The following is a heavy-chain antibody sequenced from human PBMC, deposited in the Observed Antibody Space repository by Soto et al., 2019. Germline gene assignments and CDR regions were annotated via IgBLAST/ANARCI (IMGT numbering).Heavy chain of an antibody. V-gene: IGHV4-34*01. CDR2: INHSGST. D-gene: IGHD2-2*01. Sequence: CIIKQQRKGLEWIGEINHSGSTNYNPSLKSRVTISVDTSKNQFSLKLSSVTAADTAVYYCARGLGYCSSTSCTSYPYYYMDVWGKGTTVTVFS. J-gene: IGHJ6*03. CDR3: ARGLGYCSSTSCTSYPYYYMDV.